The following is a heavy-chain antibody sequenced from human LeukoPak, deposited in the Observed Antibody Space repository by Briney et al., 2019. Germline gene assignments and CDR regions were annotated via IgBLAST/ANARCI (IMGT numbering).Heavy chain of an antibody. V-gene: IGHV4-31*06. CDR3: PKEVNDPVGANAFKF. CDR1: GGSIASDNYF. Sequence: SQTLSLTCTVSGGSIASDNYFWSWIRQHPEKGLEWIGYIFYSGTTYYNPSLKSRVTISVDTSKNQFSLKLNSVIAADTAVYNGPKEVNDPVGANAFKFWGRGKMVTVSS. J-gene: IGHJ3*01. D-gene: IGHD2-15*01. CDR2: IFYSGTT.